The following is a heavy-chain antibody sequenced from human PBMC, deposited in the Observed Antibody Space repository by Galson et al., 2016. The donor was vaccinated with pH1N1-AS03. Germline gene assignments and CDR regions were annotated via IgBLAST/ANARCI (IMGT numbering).Heavy chain of an antibody. D-gene: IGHD3-22*01. CDR2: INADNTDT. CDR3: ARTNYYHSGWDY. CDR1: GYTFTNYA. V-gene: IGHV1-3*01. Sequence: SVKVSCKASGYTFTNYAVHWVRQAPGQRLEWMGRINADNTDTKYSQKFQDRVTITRDTFATTAYMELSSLRSEDTAVYYCARTNYYHSGWDYWSQGTLVTVSS. J-gene: IGHJ4*02.